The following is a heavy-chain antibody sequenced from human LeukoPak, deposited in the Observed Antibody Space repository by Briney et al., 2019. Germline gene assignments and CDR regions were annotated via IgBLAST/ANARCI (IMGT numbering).Heavy chain of an antibody. CDR3: ASGRSYGFSQVDYMDV. D-gene: IGHD5-18*01. J-gene: IGHJ6*03. Sequence: SVKVSCKASGGTFSSYAISWVRQAPGQGLEWMGGIIPIFGTANYAQKFQGRVTITADKSTSTAYMELSSLRSEDTAVYYCASGRSYGFSQVDYMDVWGKGTTVTASS. CDR1: GGTFSSYA. V-gene: IGHV1-69*06. CDR2: IIPIFGTA.